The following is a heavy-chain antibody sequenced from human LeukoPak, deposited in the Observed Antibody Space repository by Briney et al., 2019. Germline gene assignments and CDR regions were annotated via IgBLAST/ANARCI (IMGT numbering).Heavy chain of an antibody. Sequence: GGSLRLSCVASGFTVGSNYMSWVRQAPGKGLEWVSIIYSGGNTYYADSVKGRFTISRGNSKNTLYLQMNSLSAEDTAVYYCARGWLFDYWGQGTLVIVSS. CDR3: ARGWLFDY. D-gene: IGHD5-18*01. V-gene: IGHV3-53*01. CDR2: IYSGGNT. J-gene: IGHJ4*02. CDR1: GFTVGSNY.